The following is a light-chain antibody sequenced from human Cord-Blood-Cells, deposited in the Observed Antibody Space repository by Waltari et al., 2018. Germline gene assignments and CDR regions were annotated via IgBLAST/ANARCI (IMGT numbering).Light chain of an antibody. CDR1: QSISRD. CDR2: AAS. Sequence: DIQMTPSPSSLSASAGDTVTITCRASQSISRDLNWHQQKPGKAPKLLIYAASSLQRGVPSSFSGSGSGTDFTLTSSSLQPEDFATYYCQQSYSTPYTFGQGTKLEIK. J-gene: IGKJ2*01. V-gene: IGKV1-39*01. CDR3: QQSYSTPYT.